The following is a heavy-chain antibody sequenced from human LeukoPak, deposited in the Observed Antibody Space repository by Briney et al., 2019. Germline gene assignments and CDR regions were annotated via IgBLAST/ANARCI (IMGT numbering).Heavy chain of an antibody. CDR2: MSGSGGST. J-gene: IGHJ6*03. CDR3: AKGSDFWSGYSYYYYYYYMDV. Sequence: GGALTLSCAASGFTFSSYAMSWVRQAPGKGLDGVSAMSGSGGSTYYADSVKGRFTISRDNSKNTLYLQMNSLRAEDTAVYYCAKGSDFWSGYSYYYYYYYMDVWGKGTKVTVSS. D-gene: IGHD3-3*01. CDR1: GFTFSSYA. V-gene: IGHV3-23*01.